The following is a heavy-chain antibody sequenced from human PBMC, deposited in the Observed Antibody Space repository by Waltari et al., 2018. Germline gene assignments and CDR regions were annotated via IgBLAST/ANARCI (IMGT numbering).Heavy chain of an antibody. CDR3: ARPRVIAVAGLDAFDI. D-gene: IGHD6-19*01. J-gene: IGHJ3*02. V-gene: IGHV4-39*01. Sequence: QLQLQESGPGLVKPSETLSLTCTVSGGSISSSSYYWGWIRQPPGKGLEWIGSIYYSGGTYYNPSLKSRVTISVDTSKNQFSLKLSSVTAADTAVYYCARPRVIAVAGLDAFDIWGQGTMVTVSS. CDR2: IYYSGGT. CDR1: GGSISSSSYY.